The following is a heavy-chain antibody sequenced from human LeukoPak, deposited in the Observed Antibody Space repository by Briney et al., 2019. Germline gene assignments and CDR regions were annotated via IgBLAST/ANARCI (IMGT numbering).Heavy chain of an antibody. Sequence: PGGSLRLSCAASGFTFSSYSMNWVRQAPGKGLEWVSSISTSSTYIYYADSVKGRFTISRDDAKNSLYLQMNTLGDDDTAVYYCARDEPTDAEYWGQGTLVTVSS. V-gene: IGHV3-21*06. D-gene: IGHD4-11*01. CDR2: ISTSSTYI. CDR1: GFTFSSYS. CDR3: ARDEPTDAEY. J-gene: IGHJ4*02.